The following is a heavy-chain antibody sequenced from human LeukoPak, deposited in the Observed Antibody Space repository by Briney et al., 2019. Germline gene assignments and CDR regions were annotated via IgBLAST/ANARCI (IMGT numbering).Heavy chain of an antibody. D-gene: IGHD1-1*01. CDR3: ARDLGRGQLSGFDY. CDR1: GFTFSNYA. Sequence: PGGSLRLSCAASGFTFSNYAIHWVRQAPGKGLEWVAVISYDGSNKYYADSVKGRFTISRDNSKNTLYLQMNSLRAEDTAVYYCARDLGRGQLSGFDYWGQGTLVTVSS. J-gene: IGHJ4*02. CDR2: ISYDGSNK. V-gene: IGHV3-30-3*01.